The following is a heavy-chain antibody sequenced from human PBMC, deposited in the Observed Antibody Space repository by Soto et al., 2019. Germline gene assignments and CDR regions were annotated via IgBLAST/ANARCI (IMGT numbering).Heavy chain of an antibody. D-gene: IGHD3-10*01. CDR3: ARDHYGPGWFDP. Sequence: QVQLVESGGGLVKPGGSLRLSCAASGFTFSDYYMSWIRQAPGKGREWVSYISSSSSYTNYADSVKGRFTISRDNAKNSLYLHMNSLRAEDTAVYYCARDHYGPGWFDPWGQGTLVTVSS. J-gene: IGHJ5*02. CDR2: ISSSSSYT. CDR1: GFTFSDYY. V-gene: IGHV3-11*05.